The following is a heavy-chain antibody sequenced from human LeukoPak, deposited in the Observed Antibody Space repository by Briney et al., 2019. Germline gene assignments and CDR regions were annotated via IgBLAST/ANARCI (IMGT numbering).Heavy chain of an antibody. CDR2: IGGSGTST. D-gene: IGHD3-3*01. Sequence: PGGSLRLSCAASGFTFTEYAMSWVRQAPGKGLEWVSKIGGSGTSTHYADSVKGRFTISRDNSKNTLYLQMNSLRAEDTAVYYCARRTIFAGMDDWGQGTTVTVSS. V-gene: IGHV3-23*01. CDR3: ARRTIFAGMDD. J-gene: IGHJ6*02. CDR1: GFTFTEYA.